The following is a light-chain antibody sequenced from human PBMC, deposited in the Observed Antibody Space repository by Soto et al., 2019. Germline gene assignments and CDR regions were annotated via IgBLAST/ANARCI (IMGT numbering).Light chain of an antibody. CDR2: AAS. Sequence: DIQLTQSPSFLSASVGDRVTLTCRASQGISSYLAWYQQRPEKAPKLLISAASTLQSGVPSRFSGSGSGTEFTLTFSSLQPEDFATYFCQQLNSYPFTFGPGTKVDGK. CDR3: QQLNSYPFT. CDR1: QGISSY. J-gene: IGKJ3*01. V-gene: IGKV1-9*01.